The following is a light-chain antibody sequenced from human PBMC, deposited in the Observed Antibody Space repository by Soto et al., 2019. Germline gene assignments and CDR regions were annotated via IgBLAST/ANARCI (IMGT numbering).Light chain of an antibody. CDR1: QSINKC. CDR2: DAS. CDR3: QQCNTYSAT. V-gene: IGKV1-5*01. Sequence: DIQMTQTPSTLSASIGDRVTITCRASQSINKCLAWYQQKPGQAPKLLIYDASSLQSGVPSRFSGSGPGTQFTLTISTMQPDDFATYFCQQCNTYSATFAQGTKVDIK. J-gene: IGKJ1*01.